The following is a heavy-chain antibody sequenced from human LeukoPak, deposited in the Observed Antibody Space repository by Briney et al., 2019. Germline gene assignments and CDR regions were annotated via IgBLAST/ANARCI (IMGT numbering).Heavy chain of an antibody. CDR2: IYYSGST. J-gene: IGHJ6*03. V-gene: IGHV4-59*12. Sequence: PSETLSLTCTVSGGSISSYYWSWIRQPPGKGLEWIGYIYYSGSTNYNPSLKSRVTISVDTSKNQFSLKLSSVTAADTAVYYCARVAGIVVVPAAQRIYYMDVWGKGTTVTISS. CDR3: ARVAGIVVVPAAQRIYYMDV. CDR1: GGSISSYY. D-gene: IGHD2-2*01.